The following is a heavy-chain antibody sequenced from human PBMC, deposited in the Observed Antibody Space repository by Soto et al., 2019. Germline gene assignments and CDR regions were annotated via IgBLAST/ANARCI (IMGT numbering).Heavy chain of an antibody. J-gene: IGHJ1*01. Sequence: EVQLLESGGGLVQPGGSLRLSCAASGFTFNTYAMSWVRQAPGKGLEWVSAIGSDGTAIQYADSVKGRFTISKDNSKNTLYLQMNSLRAEDTAVYYCATPHPAAGTAIFFQHWGQGTLVTVSS. D-gene: IGHD6-13*01. CDR3: ATPHPAAGTAIFFQH. CDR1: GFTFNTYA. CDR2: IGSDGTAI. V-gene: IGHV3-23*05.